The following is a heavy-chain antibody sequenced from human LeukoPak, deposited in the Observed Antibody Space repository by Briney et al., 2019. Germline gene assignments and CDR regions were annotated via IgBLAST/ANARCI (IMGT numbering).Heavy chain of an antibody. V-gene: IGHV3-21*01. CDR3: ARAGSSSWFDY. CDR2: ISSSSSYI. D-gene: IGHD6-13*01. J-gene: IGHJ4*02. CDR1: GFTFSSYS. Sequence: GGSLRLSCAASGFTFSSYSMNWVRQAPGKGLEWVSSISSSSSYIYYADSVKGRFTISRDNAKNSLYLQMNSLRAEDTALCYCARAGSSSWFDYWGQGTLVTVSS.